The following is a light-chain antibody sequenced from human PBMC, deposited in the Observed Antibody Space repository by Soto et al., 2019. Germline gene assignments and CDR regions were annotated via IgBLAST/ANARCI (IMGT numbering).Light chain of an antibody. CDR1: SSNIGSNT. Sequence: QSVLTQPPSASGTPGQRVTISCSGSSSNIGSNTVNWYQQLPGTAPKLLIYSNNQRPSGVSDRFSGSKSGTSASLAISGLQSEDEADYYCAAWDDSLKGVFGTGTKVTVL. J-gene: IGLJ1*01. V-gene: IGLV1-44*01. CDR3: AAWDDSLKGV. CDR2: SNN.